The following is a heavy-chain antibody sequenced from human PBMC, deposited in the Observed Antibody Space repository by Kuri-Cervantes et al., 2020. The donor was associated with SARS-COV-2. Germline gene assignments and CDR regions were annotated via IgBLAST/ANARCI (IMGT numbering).Heavy chain of an antibody. D-gene: IGHD5-18*01. CDR1: GGTFSSYA. J-gene: IGHJ4*02. CDR3: AREAIGYSYGYCFDY. Sequence: SVKVSCKASGGTFSSYAISWARQAPGQGLEWMGGIIPIFGTANYAQKFQGRVTITADESTSTAYMELSSLRSEDTAVYYCAREAIGYSYGYCFDYWGQGTLVTVSS. CDR2: IIPIFGTA. V-gene: IGHV1-69*13.